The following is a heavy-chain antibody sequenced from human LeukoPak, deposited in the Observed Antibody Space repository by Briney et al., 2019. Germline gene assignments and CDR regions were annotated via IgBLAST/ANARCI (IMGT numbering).Heavy chain of an antibody. Sequence: GGSLRLSCAASGFTFDDYAMHWVRQAPGKGLEWVSGISWNSGSIGYADSVKGRFTISRDNAKHSLYLQMNSLRAEDTALYYCAKAMGHYYYYYGMDVWGQGTTVTVSS. CDR2: ISWNSGSI. CDR1: GFTFDDYA. D-gene: IGHD2-8*01. J-gene: IGHJ6*02. V-gene: IGHV3-9*01. CDR3: AKAMGHYYYYYGMDV.